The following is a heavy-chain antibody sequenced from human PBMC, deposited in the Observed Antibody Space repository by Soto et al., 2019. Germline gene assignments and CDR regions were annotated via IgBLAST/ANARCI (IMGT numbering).Heavy chain of an antibody. CDR2: IYYSGST. V-gene: IGHV4-39*01. J-gene: IGHJ4*02. Sequence: SETLSLTCTVSGGSISSSSYYWGWIRQPPGKGLEWIGSIYYSGSTYYNPSLKSRVTISVDTSKNQFSLKLSSVTAADTAVYYCVRGQSHYRYWGQGTLVTVSS. CDR1: GGSISSSSYY. D-gene: IGHD1-26*01. CDR3: VRGQSHYRY.